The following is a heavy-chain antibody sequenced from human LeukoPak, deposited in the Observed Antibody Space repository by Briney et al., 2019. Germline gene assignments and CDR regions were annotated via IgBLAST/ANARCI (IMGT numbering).Heavy chain of an antibody. J-gene: IGHJ4*02. CDR1: GYTFTGYY. CDR2: INPNSGGT. CDR3: ARDTSGYDYFDY. V-gene: IGHV1-2*02. D-gene: IGHD5-12*01. Sequence: ASVKVSCKASGYTFTGYYMHWVRQAPGQGLEWKGWINPNSGGTNYAQKFQGRVTMTRDTSITTAYMELSRLRSDDTAVYYCARDTSGYDYFDYWGQGTLVTVSS.